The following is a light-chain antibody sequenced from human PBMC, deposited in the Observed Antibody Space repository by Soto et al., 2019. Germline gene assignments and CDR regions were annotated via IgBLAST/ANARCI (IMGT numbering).Light chain of an antibody. V-gene: IGKV3D-20*02. Sequence: EIVLTPSPDTLSLSPGERATLSCRASQSVSSSYLAWYQQKPGQAPRLLIYDASNRATGIPARFSGRGSGTDFTLTISSLEPEDFAVYYCQQRSSAITFGQGTRLEIK. CDR3: QQRSSAIT. CDR2: DAS. J-gene: IGKJ5*01. CDR1: QSVSSSY.